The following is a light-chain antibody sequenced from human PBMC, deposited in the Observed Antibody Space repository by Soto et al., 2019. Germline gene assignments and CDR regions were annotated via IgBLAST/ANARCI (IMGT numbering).Light chain of an antibody. CDR2: AVS. Sequence: DIQMTQSPSSLSASVGDRVTITCRASQSISSYLNWYQQKPGKAPKLLISAVSSLQSGVPSRFSGSGSGTDFTLTISSLQPADYATYYCQQSYSTPITFGQGTRLEIK. CDR3: QQSYSTPIT. CDR1: QSISSY. V-gene: IGKV1-39*01. J-gene: IGKJ5*01.